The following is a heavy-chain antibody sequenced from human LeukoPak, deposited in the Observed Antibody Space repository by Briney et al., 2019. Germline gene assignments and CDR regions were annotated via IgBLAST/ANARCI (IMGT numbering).Heavy chain of an antibody. D-gene: IGHD6-13*01. CDR2: INQDGSER. Sequence: GGSLRLSCAASGFTFRSYWMSWVRQAPGKGLEWVANINQDGSERNYVDSVKGRFTISRDNAKNSLYLQMSSLRAEDTAVYYCAREYSTASEPFNYWGQGTLVTVSS. V-gene: IGHV3-7*01. J-gene: IGHJ4*02. CDR3: AREYSTASEPFNY. CDR1: GFTFRSYW.